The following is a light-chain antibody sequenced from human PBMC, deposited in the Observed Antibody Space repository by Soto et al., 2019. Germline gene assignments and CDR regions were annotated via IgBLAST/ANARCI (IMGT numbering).Light chain of an antibody. CDR2: LAS. CDR1: HDIRDY. CDR3: QQYRDYPRT. J-gene: IGKJ2*01. V-gene: IGKV1-16*01. Sequence: IQMAQSPSSLSASVGDRVTITCRASHDIRDYLAWFQQKPGKAPKSLIYLASNLQSGVPSRFSGSGFGTDFSLTINNLQPDDFATYYCQQYRDYPRTFGQGTKLEI.